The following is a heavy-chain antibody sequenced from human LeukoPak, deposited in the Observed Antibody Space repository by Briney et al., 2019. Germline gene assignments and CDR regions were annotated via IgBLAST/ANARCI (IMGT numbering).Heavy chain of an antibody. V-gene: IGHV4-61*02. J-gene: IGHJ3*01. CDR1: GASISSGLHY. D-gene: IGHD3-10*01. CDR3: ARGGLVRGSINSLIGFDV. Sequence: SQTLSLTCTVSGASISSGLHYWSWIRQSAGKGLEWIGRFYISGSTDYNPALKSRVTISVDTSKNQFSLQLNSVTPEDTALYFCARGGLVRGSINSLIGFDVWGQGIMVTVSS. CDR2: FYISGST.